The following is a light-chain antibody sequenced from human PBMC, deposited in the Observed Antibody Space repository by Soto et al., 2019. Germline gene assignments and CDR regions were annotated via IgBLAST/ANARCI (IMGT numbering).Light chain of an antibody. CDR3: QQYGTSPRT. J-gene: IGKJ1*01. Sequence: EIVLTQAPGTLSLSPGDRATLSCRASQSVSSTYLAWYQQKPGQAPRLLIYGGSSRATGIPDRFSGSGSGTDFTLTISRLEPEDFAVYYCQQYGTSPRTFGQGTKVEIK. V-gene: IGKV3-20*01. CDR1: QSVSSTY. CDR2: GGS.